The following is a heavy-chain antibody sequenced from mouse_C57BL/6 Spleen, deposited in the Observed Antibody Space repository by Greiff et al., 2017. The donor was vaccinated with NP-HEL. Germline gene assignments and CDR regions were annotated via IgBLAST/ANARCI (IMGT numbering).Heavy chain of an antibody. CDR3: VRQRALGNWYFDV. D-gene: IGHD4-1*01. CDR1: GFSFNTYA. Sequence: EVKLMESGGGLVQPKGSLKLSCAASGFSFNTYAMNWVRQAPGKGLEWVARIRSKSNNYATYYADSVKDRFTISRDDSESMLYLQMNNLKTEDTAMYYCVRQRALGNWYFDVWGTGTTVTVSS. CDR2: IRSKSNNYAT. V-gene: IGHV10-1*01. J-gene: IGHJ1*03.